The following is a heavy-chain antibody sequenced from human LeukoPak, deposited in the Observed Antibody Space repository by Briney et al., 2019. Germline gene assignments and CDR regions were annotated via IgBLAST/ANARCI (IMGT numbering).Heavy chain of an antibody. CDR2: IRYDGSDK. D-gene: IGHD3-10*01. J-gene: IGHJ4*02. CDR3: ARDQWFEESKSLDY. Sequence: PGRSLRLSCAASGFTFSSYGMHWVRQAPGKGLEWVAVIRYDGSDKYYADSVKGRFTISRDNSKNTLNLQMNSLGADDTAVYYCARDQWFEESKSLDYWGRGTLVTVSS. CDR1: GFTFSSYG. V-gene: IGHV3-33*01.